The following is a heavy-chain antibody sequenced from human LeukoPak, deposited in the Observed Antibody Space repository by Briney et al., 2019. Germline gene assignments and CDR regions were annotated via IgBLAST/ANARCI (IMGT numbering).Heavy chain of an antibody. V-gene: IGHV4-59*12. CDR2: IYYSGST. CDR3: ARDFQWFGELVDAFDI. J-gene: IGHJ3*02. CDR1: GGSISSYY. Sequence: PSETLSLTCTVSGGSISSYYWSWIRQPPGKGLEWIGYIYYSGSTNYNPSLKSRVTISVGTSKNQFSLKLSSVTAADTAVYYCARDFQWFGELVDAFDIWGQGTMVTVSS. D-gene: IGHD3-10*01.